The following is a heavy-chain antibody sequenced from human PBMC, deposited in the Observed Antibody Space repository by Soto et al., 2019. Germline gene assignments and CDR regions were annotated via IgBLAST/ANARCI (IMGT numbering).Heavy chain of an antibody. J-gene: IGHJ4*02. Sequence: PSETLSLTCAVYGGSFSGYYWSWIRQPPGKGLEWIGEINHSGSTNYNPSLKSRVTISVDTSKNQFSLKLSSVTAADTAVYYCARDDYDSSGYYYRYWGQGTLVTVSS. D-gene: IGHD3-22*01. CDR3: ARDDYDSSGYYYRY. V-gene: IGHV4-34*09. CDR1: GGSFSGYY. CDR2: INHSGST.